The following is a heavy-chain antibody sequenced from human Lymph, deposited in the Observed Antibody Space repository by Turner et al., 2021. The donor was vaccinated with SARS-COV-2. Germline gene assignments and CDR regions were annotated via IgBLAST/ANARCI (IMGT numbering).Heavy chain of an antibody. CDR3: AKVRSIFGVVIGGMDV. J-gene: IGHJ6*02. D-gene: IGHD3-3*01. V-gene: IGHV3-30*18. Sequence: QVQLVETGGGVVQPGRSLRHSCAASVFTFSSYGMHWVRQAPGKGLEWVAVLSHDGSNKYYADSVKGRFTISRDNSKNTLYLQMNSLRAEDTAVYYCAKVRSIFGVVIGGMDVWGQGTTVTVSS. CDR2: LSHDGSNK. CDR1: VFTFSSYG.